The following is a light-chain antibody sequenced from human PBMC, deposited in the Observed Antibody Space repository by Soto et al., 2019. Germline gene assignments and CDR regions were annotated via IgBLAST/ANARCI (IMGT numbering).Light chain of an antibody. CDR2: DAS. V-gene: IGKV1-39*01. J-gene: IGKJ2*01. CDR1: QSIDTY. Sequence: DIQMTQSPSSLSASFGDRVTLTCRARQSIDTYLNWYQQKPGTAPKLLMYDASTLHSGVPSRFSGSGSGTDFTLTISSLQREDVATYFCQQSHSTPYTFGQGTKLEI. CDR3: QQSHSTPYT.